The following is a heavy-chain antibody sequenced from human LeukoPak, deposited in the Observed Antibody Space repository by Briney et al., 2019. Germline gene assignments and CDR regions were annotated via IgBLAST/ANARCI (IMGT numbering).Heavy chain of an antibody. CDR2: IFHSGNT. Sequence: SETLSLTCTVSGYSINSGHYWGGIRQPPGKGLEWIGSIFHSGNTYSNPSLKSRVTISVDTSKNQFSLKMSSVTAADPAVYYCAMSRWPDAFDIWGQGTMVTVSS. CDR3: AMSRWPDAFDI. J-gene: IGHJ3*02. CDR1: GYSINSGHY. V-gene: IGHV4-38-2*02. D-gene: IGHD4-23*01.